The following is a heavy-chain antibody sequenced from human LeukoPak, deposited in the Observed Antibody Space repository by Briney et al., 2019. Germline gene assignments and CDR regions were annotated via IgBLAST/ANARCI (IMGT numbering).Heavy chain of an antibody. CDR3: AKAKSLYHDSSGYLDY. D-gene: IGHD3-22*01. V-gene: IGHV3-9*01. Sequence: PGRSLRLSCAASGFTFDDYAMHWVRQAPGKGLEWVSGISWNSGSIGYADSVKGRFTISRDNAKNSLYLQMNSLRAEDTALYYCAKAKSLYHDSSGYLDYWGQGTLVTVSS. J-gene: IGHJ4*02. CDR1: GFTFDDYA. CDR2: ISWNSGSI.